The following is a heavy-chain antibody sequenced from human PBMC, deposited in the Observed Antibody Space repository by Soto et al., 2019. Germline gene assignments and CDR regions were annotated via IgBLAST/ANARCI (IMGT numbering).Heavy chain of an antibody. CDR1: GFTFSTYG. D-gene: IGHD7-27*01. J-gene: IGHJ6*02. CDR3: AKVRTGIHGMDV. V-gene: IGHV3-30*18. CDR2: ISYDGSNK. Sequence: QVQLVESGGGVVQPGRSRRLSCAASGFTFSTYGMHWVRQAPGKGLVWVAVISYDGSNKYYADSVKGRFTISRDNSKNTLYLQMNSMRAEDTAVYYWAKVRTGIHGMDVWGQGTTVTVSS.